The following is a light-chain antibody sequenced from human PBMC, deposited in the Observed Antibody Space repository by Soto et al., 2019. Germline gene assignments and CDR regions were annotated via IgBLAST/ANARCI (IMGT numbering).Light chain of an antibody. J-gene: IGKJ5*01. CDR1: QSVSSN. Sequence: EIVLTQSPGTLSLSPGERATLYCRASQSVSSNLAWYQQKPGQAPRLLIYGASTRATGIPARFSGSGSGTEFTLTISSLQSEDFAVYYCQQYGSSPITFGQRTRLEI. V-gene: IGKV3-15*01. CDR3: QQYGSSPIT. CDR2: GAS.